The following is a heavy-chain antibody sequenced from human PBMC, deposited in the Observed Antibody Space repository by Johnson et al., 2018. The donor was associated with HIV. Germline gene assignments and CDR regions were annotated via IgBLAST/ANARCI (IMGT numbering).Heavy chain of an antibody. V-gene: IGHV3-20*04. CDR2: INWNGGST. CDR3: ARDLAYNSRWTGAFDI. D-gene: IGHD6-13*01. Sequence: VQLVESGGVVVHPGGSLRLSCETSRFTFDDYAMHWVRQSPGKGLEWVSGINWNGGSTGYADSVKGRFTISRHNAKNSLYLQINSLRAEDTALYCCARDLAYNSRWTGAFDIWGQGTMVTVSS. CDR1: RFTFDDYA. J-gene: IGHJ3*02.